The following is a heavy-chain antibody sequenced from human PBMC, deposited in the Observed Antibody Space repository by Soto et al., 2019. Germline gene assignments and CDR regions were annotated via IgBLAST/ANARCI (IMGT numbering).Heavy chain of an antibody. CDR3: VRLIGNSWLDF. D-gene: IGHD1-26*01. CDR2: TYYRSKWYN. J-gene: IGHJ5*01. V-gene: IGHV6-1*01. CDR1: GDSDSSSSVT. Sequence: SQTLSLTCAISGDSDSSSSVTWNWIRQSPSRGLEWLGRTYYRSKWYNDYAESVKSRITINPDTSKNQFSLHLNSVTPEDTAVYYCVRLIGNSWLDFWGQGTLVTAPQ.